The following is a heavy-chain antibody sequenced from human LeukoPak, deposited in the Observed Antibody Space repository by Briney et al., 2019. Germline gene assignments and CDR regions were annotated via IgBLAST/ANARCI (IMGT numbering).Heavy chain of an antibody. V-gene: IGHV4-39*01. J-gene: IGHJ5*02. D-gene: IGHD3-10*01. CDR2: IYYSGST. CDR1: GGSISGSSHY. Sequence: SETLSLTCTVSGGSISGSSHYWGWIRQPPGKGLEWIGSIYYSGSTYYNPPLKSRVTISVDTSKNQFSLKLSSVTAADTAVYYCASLHGYGSGRPWGQGTLVTVSS. CDR3: ASLHGYGSGRP.